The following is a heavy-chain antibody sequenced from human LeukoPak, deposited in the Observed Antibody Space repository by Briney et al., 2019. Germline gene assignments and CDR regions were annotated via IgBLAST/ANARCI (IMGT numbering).Heavy chain of an antibody. CDR3: ARGGYSSGWYLGMDV. Sequence: ASVKVSCKASGYTFTSYGISWVRQAPGQGLAWMGWISAYNGNTNYAQKPQGRVTMTTDTSTSTAYMELRSLRSDDTAVYYCARGGYSSGWYLGMDVWGQGTTVTVSS. CDR1: GYTFTSYG. J-gene: IGHJ6*02. CDR2: ISAYNGNT. V-gene: IGHV1-18*01. D-gene: IGHD6-19*01.